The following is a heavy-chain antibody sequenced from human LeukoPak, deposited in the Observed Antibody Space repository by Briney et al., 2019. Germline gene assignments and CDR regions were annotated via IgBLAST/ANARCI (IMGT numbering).Heavy chain of an antibody. Sequence: SETLSLTCTVSGGSISNYYWSWIRQPPGKGLEWIGYIYYSGSTNYNPSPKSRVTISVDTSKNQFSLKVNSVTAADTAVYYCARGQHDGSFDYWGQGTLVTVSS. CDR2: IYYSGST. CDR3: ARGQHDGSFDY. CDR1: GGSISNYY. V-gene: IGHV4-59*12. J-gene: IGHJ4*02. D-gene: IGHD3-10*01.